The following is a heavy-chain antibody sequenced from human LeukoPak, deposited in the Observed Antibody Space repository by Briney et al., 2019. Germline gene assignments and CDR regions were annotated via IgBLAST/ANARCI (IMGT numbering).Heavy chain of an antibody. J-gene: IGHJ4*02. CDR3: ARVADYYDSSGYYDY. V-gene: IGHV1-18*01. CDR1: GYTFTSYG. Sequence: ASVKVSCKASGYTFTSYGISWVRQAPGQGLEWMGWISAYNGNTNYAQKLQGRVTMTTDTSTSTAYMELRSPRSDDTAVYYCARVADYYDSSGYYDYWGQGTLVTVSS. D-gene: IGHD3-22*01. CDR2: ISAYNGNT.